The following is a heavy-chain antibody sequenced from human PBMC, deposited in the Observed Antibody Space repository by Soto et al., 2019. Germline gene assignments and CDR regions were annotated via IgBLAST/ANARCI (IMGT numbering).Heavy chain of an antibody. CDR2: MNPDGTFA. D-gene: IGHD3-10*01. J-gene: IGHJ4*02. CDR3: AKDYSSVPDY. CDR1: GFPFGGHW. Sequence: EVQLVESGGGLVQPGGSLRISCAASGFPFGGHWMYWVRQAPGKGLVWVSRMNPDGTFASYADSVKGRFFTSRDNAKNTLYLQMNSLRDEDTAVYYCAKDYSSVPDYWGQGTLVTVSS. V-gene: IGHV3-74*01.